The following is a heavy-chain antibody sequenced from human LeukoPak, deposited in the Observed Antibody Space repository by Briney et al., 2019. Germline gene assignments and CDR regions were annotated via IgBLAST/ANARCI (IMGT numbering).Heavy chain of an antibody. CDR3: ARDHRELWFGDSSGVDLDY. D-gene: IGHD3-10*01. CDR1: GGSFSGYY. V-gene: IGHV4-34*01. J-gene: IGHJ4*02. CDR2: INHSGST. Sequence: NPSETLSLTCAVYGGSFSGYYWSWIRQPPGKGLECIGEINHSGSTNYNPSLKSRVTISVDTSKNQFSLKLSSVTAADTAVYYCARDHRELWFGDSSGVDLDYWGQGTLVTVSS.